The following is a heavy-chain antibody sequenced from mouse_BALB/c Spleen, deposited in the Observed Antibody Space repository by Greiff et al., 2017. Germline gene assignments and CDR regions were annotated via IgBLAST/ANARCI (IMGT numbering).Heavy chain of an antibody. CDR2: IYPYNGGT. CDR1: GYTFTDYN. V-gene: IGHV1S29*02. CDR3: ASSYYYGSSFFDY. J-gene: IGHJ2*01. Sequence: VQLQQSGPELVKPGASVKISCKASGYTFTDYNMHWVKQSHGKSLEWIGYIYPYNGGTGYNQKFKSKATLTVDNSSSTAYMELRSLTSEDSAVYYCASSYYYGSSFFDYWGQGTTLTVSS. D-gene: IGHD1-1*01.